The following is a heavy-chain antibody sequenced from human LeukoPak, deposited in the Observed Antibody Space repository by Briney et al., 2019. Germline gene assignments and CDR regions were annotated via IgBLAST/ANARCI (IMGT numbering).Heavy chain of an antibody. CDR2: ISSGSYNT. J-gene: IGHJ5*02. CDR1: GFIFSRNG. V-gene: IGHV3-23*01. CDR3: AKDEGYCSGGSCSWFDP. Sequence: GGTLRLSCAASGFIFSRNGMIWVRQAPGKGLEWVSAISSGSYNTYYADSVKGRFTISRDNSKNTLYLQMNSLRAEDTAVYYCAKDEGYCSGGSCSWFDPWGQGTLVTVSS. D-gene: IGHD2-15*01.